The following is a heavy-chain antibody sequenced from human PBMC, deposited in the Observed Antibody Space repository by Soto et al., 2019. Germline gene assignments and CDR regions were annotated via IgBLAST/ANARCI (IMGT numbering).Heavy chain of an antibody. CDR3: TYNFV. D-gene: IGHD1-1*01. CDR2: VRSKTNNYAT. CDR1: GFAFNDSA. J-gene: IGHJ4*02. Sequence: DVQVVQSGGGLVHPGGSLKLSCAASGFAFNDSAMHLVLQASGKGLEWVASVRSKTNNYATAYPVSVRGRFTVARDDSMRTPYLQICTLKTEDSAIYYCTYNFVRGQGVLVTVSS. V-gene: IGHV3-73*01.